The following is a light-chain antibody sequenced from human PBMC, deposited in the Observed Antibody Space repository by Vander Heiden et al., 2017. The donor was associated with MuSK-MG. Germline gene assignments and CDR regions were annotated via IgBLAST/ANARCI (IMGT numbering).Light chain of an antibody. CDR1: QSINVW. V-gene: IGKV1-5*01. CDR2: DVS. J-gene: IGKJ1*01. CDR3: QAYSSAPWA. Sequence: DIQMTQSPSTLSASVGDRVTITCRASQSINVWLAWYQQKPGKAPKPLIYDVSTLERGVPLRFSGSGSATEFTLTIAMVQPEDVATYYCQAYSSAPWAFGQGTKVDI.